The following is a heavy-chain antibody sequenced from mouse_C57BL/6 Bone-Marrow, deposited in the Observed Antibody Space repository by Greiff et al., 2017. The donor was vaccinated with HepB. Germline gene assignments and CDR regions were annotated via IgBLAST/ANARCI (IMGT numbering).Heavy chain of an antibody. CDR3: ARQLRPYYYAMDY. Sequence: EVKVEESGGGLVQPGESLKLSCESNEYEFPSHDMSWVRKTPEKRLELVAAINSDGGSTYYPDTMERRFIISRDNTKKTLYLQMSSLRSEDTALYYCARQLRPYYYAMDYWGQGTSVTVSS. CDR1: EYEFPSHD. V-gene: IGHV5-2*03. D-gene: IGHD3-2*02. CDR2: INSDGGST. J-gene: IGHJ4*01.